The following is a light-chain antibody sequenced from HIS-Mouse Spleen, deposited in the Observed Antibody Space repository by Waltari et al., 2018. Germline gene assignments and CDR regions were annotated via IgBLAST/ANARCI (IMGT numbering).Light chain of an antibody. CDR1: QSVSSSY. CDR3: QQYGSSPPLT. Sequence: EIVLTHSPGTLSLSPGERATLPCRASQSVSSSYLAWYQQKPGQAPRLLIYGASSRATGIPDRFSGSGSGTDFTLTISRLEPEDFAVYYCQQYGSSPPLTFGGGTKVEIK. V-gene: IGKV3-20*01. CDR2: GAS. J-gene: IGKJ4*01.